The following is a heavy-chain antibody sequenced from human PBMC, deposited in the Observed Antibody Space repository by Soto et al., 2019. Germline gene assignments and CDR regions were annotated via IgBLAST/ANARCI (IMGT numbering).Heavy chain of an antibody. J-gene: IGHJ6*02. CDR1: GFTFSGYG. D-gene: IGHD3-3*01. Sequence: QVQLVESGGGVVQPGRSLRLSCAASGFTFSGYGIHWVRQAPGKGLDWLAVISYDGSNKYVADSVKGRFTISRDNSKNKMYLQMYNMGGEDTGADYCGVLGGGALERLLTSDFRMDVWGQGTTVTVSS. CDR2: ISYDGSNK. CDR3: GVLGGGALERLLTSDFRMDV. V-gene: IGHV3-30*03.